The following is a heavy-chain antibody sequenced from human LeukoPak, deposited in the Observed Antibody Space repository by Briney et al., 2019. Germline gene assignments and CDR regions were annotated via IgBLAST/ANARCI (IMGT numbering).Heavy chain of an antibody. J-gene: IGHJ4*02. CDR2: ISGSGGST. D-gene: IGHD3-22*01. Sequence: LAGGSLRLSCAASGFTFSSYAMNWVRQTPGKGLEWVSAISGSGGSTYYADFVKGRFTISRDNSKNTLYLQVNSLRAEDTAVYYCAKQQAGYYDSNGYPFDYWGQGTLVTASS. CDR3: AKQQAGYYDSNGYPFDY. V-gene: IGHV3-23*01. CDR1: GFTFSSYA.